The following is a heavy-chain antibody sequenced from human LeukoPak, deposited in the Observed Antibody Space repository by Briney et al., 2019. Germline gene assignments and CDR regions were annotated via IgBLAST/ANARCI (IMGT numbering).Heavy chain of an antibody. CDR2: TQYDGSYK. J-gene: IGHJ4*02. CDR3: AKYRSYYGSGIDY. Sequence: GGSLRLSCAASGFTFSSFGMHWVRQAPGKGLEWVAFTQYDGSYKHYADSVKGRFTVSRDNSKNTLYLQMNSMRAEDTAVYYCAKYRSYYGSGIDYWGQGTLVTVSS. V-gene: IGHV3-30*02. D-gene: IGHD3-10*01. CDR1: GFTFSSFG.